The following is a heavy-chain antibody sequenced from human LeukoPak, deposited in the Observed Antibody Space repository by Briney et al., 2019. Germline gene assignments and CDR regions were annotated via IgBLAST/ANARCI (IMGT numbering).Heavy chain of an antibody. J-gene: IGHJ6*02. CDR2: INHSGST. D-gene: IGHD1-1*01. CDR1: GGSFSGYY. CDR3: ARERVERRHRYYYGMDV. V-gene: IGHV4-34*01. Sequence: SETLSLTCAVYGGSFSGYYWSWIRQPPGKGLEWIGEINHSGSTNYNPSLKSRVTISVDTSKNQFSLKLSSVTAADTAVYYCARERVERRHRYYYGMDVWGQGTTVTVSS.